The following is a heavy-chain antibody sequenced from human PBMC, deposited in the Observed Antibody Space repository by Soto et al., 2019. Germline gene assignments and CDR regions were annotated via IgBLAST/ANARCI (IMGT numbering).Heavy chain of an antibody. CDR1: GFTFSSYG. Sequence: QVQLVESGGGVVQPGRSLRLSCAASGFTFSSYGMHWVRQAPGKGLEWVAVIWYDGSNKYYADSVKGRFTISRDNSKNTLYLQMNSLRAEDTAVYYCARVPREESEYYYYYGMDVWGQGTTVTVSS. J-gene: IGHJ6*02. CDR3: ARVPREESEYYYYYGMDV. CDR2: IWYDGSNK. V-gene: IGHV3-33*01. D-gene: IGHD1-26*01.